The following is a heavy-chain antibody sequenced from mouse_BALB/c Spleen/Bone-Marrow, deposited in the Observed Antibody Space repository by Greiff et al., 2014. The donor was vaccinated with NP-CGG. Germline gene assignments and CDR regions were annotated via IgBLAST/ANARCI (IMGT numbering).Heavy chain of an antibody. J-gene: IGHJ2*01. D-gene: IGHD3-1*01. CDR1: GYAFSTYW. Sequence: VQLQQSGAELVRPGSSVKISCKASGYAFSTYWMNWVKQRPGQGLEWIGQIYPGDGDTNYNEKFKGKATLTADKSSSTASIQPSSLTSEDSAVYFCARVGFSFDYWGQGTTLTVSS. CDR2: IYPGDGDT. CDR3: ARVGFSFDY. V-gene: IGHV1-80*01.